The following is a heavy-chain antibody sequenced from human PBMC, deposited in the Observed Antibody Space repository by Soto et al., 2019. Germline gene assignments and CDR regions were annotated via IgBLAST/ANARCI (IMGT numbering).Heavy chain of an antibody. CDR1: GYTFTSYA. D-gene: IGHD6-13*01. J-gene: IGHJ4*02. V-gene: IGHV1-3*01. Sequence: ASVKVSCKASGYTFTSYAMHWVRQAPGQRLEWMGWINAGNGNTKYSQKFQGRVTITRDTSASTAYMELSSLRSEDTAVYYCALGSSSWPPPDYWGQGTLVTVSS. CDR3: ALGSSSWPPPDY. CDR2: INAGNGNT.